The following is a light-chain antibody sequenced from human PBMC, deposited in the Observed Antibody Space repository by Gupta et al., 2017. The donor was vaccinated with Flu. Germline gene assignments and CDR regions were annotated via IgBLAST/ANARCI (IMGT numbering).Light chain of an antibody. V-gene: IGLV1-47*01. J-gene: IGLJ2*01. CDR1: SSNIGSNY. CDR2: RNN. CDR3: AAWDDSLSGPV. Sequence: RFTISCSGSSSNIGSNYVYWYQQLPGTAPKLLIYRNNPRPSGVPDRFSGSKSGTSASLAISGLRSEDETDYYCAAWDDSLSGPVFGGGTKLTVL.